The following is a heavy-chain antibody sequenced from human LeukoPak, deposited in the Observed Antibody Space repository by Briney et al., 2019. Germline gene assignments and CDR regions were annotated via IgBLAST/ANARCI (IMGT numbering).Heavy chain of an antibody. V-gene: IGHV3-53*01. CDR2: IYSGGSI. J-gene: IGHJ4*01. CDR1: GFTVSSNY. Sequence: GGSLRLSCAASGFTVSSNYMSWVRQAPGKGLEWVSVIYSGGSIYYADSVKGRFTISRDSSKNTLYLQMNSLRAEDTALYYCSTDPRLLIYWGHGTLVTVSS. CDR3: STDPRLLIY. D-gene: IGHD2-8*01.